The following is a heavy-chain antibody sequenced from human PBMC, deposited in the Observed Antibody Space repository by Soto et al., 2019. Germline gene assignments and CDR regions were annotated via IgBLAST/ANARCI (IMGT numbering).Heavy chain of an antibody. D-gene: IGHD2-21*02. CDR1: GGTFSSYA. J-gene: IGHJ4*02. V-gene: IGHV1-69*13. CDR2: IIPIFGTA. Sequence: GASVQVSCKASGGTFSSYAISWVRQAPGQGLEWMGGIIPIFGTANYAQKFQGRVTITADESTSTAYMELSSLRSEDTAVYYCARAKFVVVTAIGYFDYWGQGTLVTVSS. CDR3: ARAKFVVVTAIGYFDY.